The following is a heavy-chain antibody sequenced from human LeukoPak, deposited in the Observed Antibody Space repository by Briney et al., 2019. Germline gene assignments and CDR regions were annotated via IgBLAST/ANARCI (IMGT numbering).Heavy chain of an antibody. Sequence: GGSLRLSCGASGFTFSSYGMTWVRQAPGKGLEWVSAISGSGGSTYYADSVKGRFTISRDNSKNTLYLQMNSLRAEDTAIYYCATVPYGHYYFDYWGQGTLVTVSS. V-gene: IGHV3-23*01. CDR3: ATVPYGHYYFDY. J-gene: IGHJ4*02. CDR1: GFTFSSYG. D-gene: IGHD3-10*01. CDR2: ISGSGGST.